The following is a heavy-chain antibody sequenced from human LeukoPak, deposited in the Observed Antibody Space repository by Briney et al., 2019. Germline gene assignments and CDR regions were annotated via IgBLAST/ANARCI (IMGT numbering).Heavy chain of an antibody. CDR2: IKSKTDGGTT. CDR1: GFTFSNAW. Sequence: GGSLRPSCAASGFTFSNAWMSWVRQAPGKGLEWVGRIKSKTDGGTTDYAAPVKGRFTISRDDSKNTLYLQMNSLKTEDTAVYYCTTGGQIVGATGFDYWGQGTLVTVSS. CDR3: TTGGQIVGATGFDY. D-gene: IGHD1-26*01. V-gene: IGHV3-15*01. J-gene: IGHJ4*02.